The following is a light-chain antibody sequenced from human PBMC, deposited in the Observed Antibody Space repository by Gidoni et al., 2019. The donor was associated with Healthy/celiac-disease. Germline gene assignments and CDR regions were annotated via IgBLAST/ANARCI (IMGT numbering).Light chain of an antibody. CDR2: AAS. CDR3: QQSYNIPA. CDR1: QSVSSY. J-gene: IGKJ1*01. V-gene: IGKV1-39*01. Sequence: SGGDRGTITCRASQSVSSYLNWYQQKPGKAPNLLIYAASSLQSGVPSRFSGSGSGTDFTLTISSLQPEDFATYYCQQSYNIPAFXQXTKVEIK.